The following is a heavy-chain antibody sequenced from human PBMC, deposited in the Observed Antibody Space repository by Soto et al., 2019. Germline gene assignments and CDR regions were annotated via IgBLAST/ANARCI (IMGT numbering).Heavy chain of an antibody. CDR3: ARGEFEAGFWSGYYSRLDV. CDR1: GGSFSGYY. V-gene: IGHV4-34*01. CDR2: INHSGST. J-gene: IGHJ6*02. Sequence: SETLSLTCAVYGGSFSGYYWSWIRQPPGKGLEWIGEINHSGSTNYNPSPKSQVTISVDTSKNQFSLKLSSVTAADTAVYYCARGEFEAGFWSGYYSRLDVWGQGTTVTVSS. D-gene: IGHD3-3*01.